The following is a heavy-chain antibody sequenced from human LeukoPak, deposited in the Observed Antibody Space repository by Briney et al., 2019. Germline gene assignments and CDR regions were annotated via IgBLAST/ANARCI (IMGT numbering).Heavy chain of an antibody. CDR3: AKDSGWLGTAWYFDL. V-gene: IGHV3-9*01. CDR2: ISWNSGSI. D-gene: IGHD6-19*01. J-gene: IGHJ2*01. CDR1: GFTFDDYA. Sequence: PGGSLRLSCAASGFTFDDYAMHWVRQAPGKGLEWVSGISWNSGSIGYADSVKGRFTISRDNAKNSLYLQMNSLRAEDTALYYCAKDSGWLGTAWYFDLWGRGTLVTVSS.